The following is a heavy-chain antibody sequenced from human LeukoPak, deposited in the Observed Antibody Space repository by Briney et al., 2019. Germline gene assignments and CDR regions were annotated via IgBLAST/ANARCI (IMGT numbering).Heavy chain of an antibody. CDR2: IYYSGST. V-gene: IGHV4-31*02. CDR1: GFTVSSNY. J-gene: IGHJ4*02. D-gene: IGHD5-18*01. Sequence: LRLSCAASGFTVSSNYMSWVRQAPGKGLEWIGYIYYSGSTYYSPSLKSRVTISVDTSKNQFSLKLSSVTAADTAVYYCARDLGGYSYFDYWGRGTLVTVSS. CDR3: ARDLGGYSYFDY.